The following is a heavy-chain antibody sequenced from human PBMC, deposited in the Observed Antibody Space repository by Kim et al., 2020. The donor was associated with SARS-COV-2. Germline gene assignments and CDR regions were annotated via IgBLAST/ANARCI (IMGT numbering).Heavy chain of an antibody. V-gene: IGHV4-59*01. CDR1: GVSITTFY. J-gene: IGHJ6*02. CDR3: ARMEGRIYDVLTGYYYYGMDV. D-gene: IGHD3-9*01. CDR2: IFHTGTT. Sequence: SETLSLSCSVSGVSITTFYWSWIRQAPGKGLDWIGHIFHTGTTNYNPSLNSHLTISLDTSKNQFSLRLTSVTAADTAVYYCARMEGRIYDVLTGYYYYGMDVWGRGTTVTVSS.